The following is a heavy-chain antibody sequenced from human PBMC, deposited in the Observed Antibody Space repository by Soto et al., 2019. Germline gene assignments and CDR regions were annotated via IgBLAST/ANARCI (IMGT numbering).Heavy chain of an antibody. D-gene: IGHD2-2*01. CDR1: GGSISSGGYY. V-gene: IGHV4-31*03. CDR2: IYYSGSA. CDR3: SRDAGGWYPLLSPWFDP. J-gene: IGHJ5*02. Sequence: QVQLQESGPGLVKPSQTLSLTCTVSGGSISSGGYYWSWIRQHPGKGLEWIGYIYYSGSAYYNPSLKRRVTTSVDTSKNQFPLRLSSGTAADTAVYYCSRDAGGWYPLLSPWFDPWGQGTLVTVSS.